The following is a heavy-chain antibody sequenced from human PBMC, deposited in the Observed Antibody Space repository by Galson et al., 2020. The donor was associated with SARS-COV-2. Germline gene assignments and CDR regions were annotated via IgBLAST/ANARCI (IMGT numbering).Heavy chain of an antibody. D-gene: IGHD2-15*01. CDR2: VTGSGGSA. J-gene: IGHJ4*02. CDR3: AKGTSDSCYSSSDS. Sequence: GGSLRLSCAAFGFTFSSYAMSWVRQAPGKGPEWVSGVTGSGGSAYNADSVKGRFAISRDNSKNTLYLQMNSLRVEDTATYYCAKGTSDSCYSSSDSWGQGTLVTVSS. V-gene: IGHV3-23*01. CDR1: GFTFSSYA.